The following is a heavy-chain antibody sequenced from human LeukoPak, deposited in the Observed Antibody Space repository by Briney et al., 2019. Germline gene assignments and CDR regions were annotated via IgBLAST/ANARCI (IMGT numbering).Heavy chain of an antibody. J-gene: IGHJ4*01. CDR3: ARDIGRGSLDC. V-gene: IGHV3-33*01. CDR1: GFTFSSYG. Sequence: GRSLRLSCAASGFTFSSYGMHWVRQAPGKGLEWVALIWYDGSNKYYADSVKGRFTISRDNSKNTLYLQMNSLRAEDTAIYYCARDIGRGSLDCWGHGTLVTVSS. CDR2: IWYDGSNK. D-gene: IGHD3-10*01.